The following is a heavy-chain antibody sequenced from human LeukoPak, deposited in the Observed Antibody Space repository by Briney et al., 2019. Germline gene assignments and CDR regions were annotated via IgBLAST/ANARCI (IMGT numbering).Heavy chain of an antibody. D-gene: IGHD6-19*01. CDR3: ARVQLPYSSGWYLAGFDY. CDR1: GGTFSSYA. Sequence: SVKVSCKASGGTFSSYAISWVRQAPGQGLEWMGGIIPIFGTANYAQEFQGRVTITADESTSTAYMELSSLRSEDTAVYYCARVQLPYSSGWYLAGFDYWGQGTLVTVSS. V-gene: IGHV1-69*01. CDR2: IIPIFGTA. J-gene: IGHJ4*02.